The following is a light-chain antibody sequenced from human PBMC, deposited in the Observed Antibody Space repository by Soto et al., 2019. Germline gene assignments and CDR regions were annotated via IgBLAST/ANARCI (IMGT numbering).Light chain of an antibody. CDR3: QRYGSSRT. J-gene: IGKJ1*01. Sequence: EIVLTQSPGTLSLSPGERATLSCRASQSVSSSYLAWYQQKPGQAPRLLIYGASSRATGIPGRFSGSGSGTDCTLTISRLGPEGVAVYDCQRYGSSRTFAQGTKVEIK. CDR1: QSVSSSY. V-gene: IGKV3-20*01. CDR2: GAS.